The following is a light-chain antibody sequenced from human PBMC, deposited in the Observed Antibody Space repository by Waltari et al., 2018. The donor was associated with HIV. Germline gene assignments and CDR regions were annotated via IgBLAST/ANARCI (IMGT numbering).Light chain of an antibody. CDR2: GNS. V-gene: IGLV1-40*01. J-gene: IGLJ1*01. Sequence: QPVLTQPPSVSGAPRQRVTISSTGSSSHRRAGHPVHSYQQLPGTAPKLLIFGNSNRPSGVPDRFSGSKSGTSASLAITGLRAEDEADYYCQSYDSSLSGATVFGTGTKVTV. CDR1: SSHRRAGHP. CDR3: QSYDSSLSGATV.